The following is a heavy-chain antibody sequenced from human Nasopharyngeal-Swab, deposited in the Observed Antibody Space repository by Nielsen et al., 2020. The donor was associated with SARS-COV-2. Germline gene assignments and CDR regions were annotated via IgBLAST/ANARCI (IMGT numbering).Heavy chain of an antibody. J-gene: IGHJ4*02. CDR3: ARSGYSNSDIDY. CDR2: IIPIFGTA. Sequence: SVKVSCKASGGTFSSYAISWVRQAPGHGLEWMGGIIPIFGTADYAQKFQDRVTITADESTSTAQLELSSLRSEDTAVYYCARSGYSNSDIDYWGQGTLVTVSS. D-gene: IGHD6-6*01. V-gene: IGHV1-69*13. CDR1: GGTFSSYA.